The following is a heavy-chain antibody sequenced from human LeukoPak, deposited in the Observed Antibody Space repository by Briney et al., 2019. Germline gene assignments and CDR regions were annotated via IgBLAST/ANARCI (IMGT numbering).Heavy chain of an antibody. Sequence: HSGRSLILSCAASGFTFNIYEMNWVRQAPGKGPEWISYISSSGRSIYYADSVKGRFTISRDNAKNSVYLQMNSLRVEDTAIYYCAKEDIAGNGFPFDSWGQGTMVTVSS. V-gene: IGHV3-48*03. D-gene: IGHD5-12*01. CDR1: GFTFNIYE. CDR2: ISSSGRSI. J-gene: IGHJ4*02. CDR3: AKEDIAGNGFPFDS.